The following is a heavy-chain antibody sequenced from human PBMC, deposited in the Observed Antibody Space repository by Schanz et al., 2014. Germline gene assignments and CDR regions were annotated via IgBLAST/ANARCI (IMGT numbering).Heavy chain of an antibody. Sequence: QVQLVDSGGGLVKPGGSLRLSCAASGFTLSGYGLHWVRQAPGKGLEWVGFISFDGRNTGYAHSVKGRFTISRDNSKNTVNLQMNSLRAEDTAVYYCAKEKEEVAADGSFFDYWGQGTLVTVSS. CDR1: GFTLSGYG. J-gene: IGHJ4*02. CDR2: ISFDGRNT. D-gene: IGHD6-13*01. V-gene: IGHV3-30*18. CDR3: AKEKEEVAADGSFFDY.